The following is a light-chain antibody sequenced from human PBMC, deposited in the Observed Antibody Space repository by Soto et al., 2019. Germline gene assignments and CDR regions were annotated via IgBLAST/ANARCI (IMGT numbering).Light chain of an antibody. CDR3: CSYAGSSTYV. Sequence: QSALTQPASVSGSPGQSITISCTGTSSDVGSYNPVSWYQQHPGKAPKLMLYEGSKRPSGVSNRFSGSKSGNTASLTSSGLQAEDEADYYCCSYAGSSTYVFGTGTKLTVL. CDR2: EGS. CDR1: SSDVGSYNP. V-gene: IGLV2-23*01. J-gene: IGLJ1*01.